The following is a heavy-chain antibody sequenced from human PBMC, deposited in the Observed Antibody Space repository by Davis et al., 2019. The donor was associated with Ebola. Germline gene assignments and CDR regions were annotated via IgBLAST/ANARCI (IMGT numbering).Heavy chain of an antibody. D-gene: IGHD1-1*01. CDR3: GTASDYYCYGMDV. Sequence: ASVKVSCKASGYTFTNYYMHWVRQAPGQGLEWMGMINPNDGRTIYAQKFQDRVMITADKSTSTAYMELSSLRSEDTAVYYCGTASDYYCYGMDVWGQGATVTVSS. J-gene: IGHJ6*02. V-gene: IGHV1-46*01. CDR2: INPNDGRT. CDR1: GYTFTNYY.